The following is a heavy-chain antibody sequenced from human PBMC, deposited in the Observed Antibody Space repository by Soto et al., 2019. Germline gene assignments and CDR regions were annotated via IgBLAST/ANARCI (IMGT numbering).Heavy chain of an antibody. CDR2: INHSGST. D-gene: IGHD5-12*01. CDR1: GGSFSGYY. V-gene: IGHV4-34*01. J-gene: IGHJ4*02. CDR3: GRRSADTDLPPPPEKYSGGSYFDY. Sequence: SETLSLTCAVYGGSFSGYYWSWIRQPPGKGLEWIGEINHSGSTNYNPSLKSRVTISVDTSKNQFSLKLSSVTAADTAVYYCGRRSADTDLPPPPEKYSGGSYFDYWGQGTLVTVSS.